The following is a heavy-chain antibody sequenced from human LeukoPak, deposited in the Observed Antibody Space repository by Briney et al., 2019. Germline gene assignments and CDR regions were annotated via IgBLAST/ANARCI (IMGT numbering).Heavy chain of an antibody. V-gene: IGHV3-30*02. Sequence: GGSLRLSCAASGFTFSSYWMHWVRQAPGKGLEWVAFIQYDGSNKYYAESVKGRFTISRDNSKKTLYMQMDSLRVDDTAVYFCARDSIRQQLYYFDYWGQGTLVTVSS. CDR1: GFTFSSYW. J-gene: IGHJ4*02. CDR2: IQYDGSNK. D-gene: IGHD6-13*01. CDR3: ARDSIRQQLYYFDY.